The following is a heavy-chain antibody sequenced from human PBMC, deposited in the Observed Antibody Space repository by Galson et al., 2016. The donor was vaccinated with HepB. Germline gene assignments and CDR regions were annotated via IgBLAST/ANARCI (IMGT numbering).Heavy chain of an antibody. D-gene: IGHD1-14*01. CDR2: TLDGGSNKDYGG. Sequence: SLRLSCAASGFTFSIYGMHWVRQAPGKGLEWVAVTLDGGSNKDYGGYYADSVKGRFTISRDNSKNTMYLQMNSLRAEDTAMYYCARDVSGMGYWGQGTLVTVSS. CDR3: ARDVSGMGY. V-gene: IGHV3-30*04. CDR1: GFTFSIYG. J-gene: IGHJ4*02.